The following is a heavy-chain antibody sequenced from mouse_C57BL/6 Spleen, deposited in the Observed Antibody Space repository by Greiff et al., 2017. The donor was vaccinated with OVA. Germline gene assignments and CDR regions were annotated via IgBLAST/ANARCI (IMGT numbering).Heavy chain of an antibody. J-gene: IGHJ4*01. V-gene: IGHV5-6*01. CDR3: ARPFYFRAMDY. D-gene: IGHD2-1*01. CDR1: GFTFSSYG. CDR2: ISSGGSYT. Sequence: EVKLQESGGDLVKPGGSLKLSCAASGFTFSSYGMSWVRQTPDKRLEWVATISSGGSYTYYPDSVKGRFTISRDNAKNTLYLQMSSLKSEDTAMYYCARPFYFRAMDYWGQGTSVTVSS.